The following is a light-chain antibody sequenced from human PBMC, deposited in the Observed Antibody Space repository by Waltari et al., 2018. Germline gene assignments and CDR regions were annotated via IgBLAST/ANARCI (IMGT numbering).Light chain of an antibody. V-gene: IGKV1-12*01. Sequence: DIQMTPFPSPVSASVGDRVTITCRASQDISRWLAWYQQKPGKAPKFLIYDASNLQSGIPYRFSGSGSGTDFSLTISSLQPEDFATYYCQQANSFPLTFGRGTKVEIK. CDR3: QQANSFPLT. CDR1: QDISRW. CDR2: DAS. J-gene: IGKJ4*02.